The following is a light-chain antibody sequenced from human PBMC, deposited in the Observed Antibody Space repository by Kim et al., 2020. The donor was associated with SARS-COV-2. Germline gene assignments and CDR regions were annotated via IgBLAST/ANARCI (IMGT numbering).Light chain of an antibody. V-gene: IGLV3-19*01. Sequence: SSELTQDPAVSVALGQTVRITCQGDSLRSYYASWYQQKPGQAPVLVIYGKNNRPSGIPDRFSGSSSGNTASLTITRAQAEDEADYYCNSRDSSGNHRWVFGGGTQLTVL. J-gene: IGLJ3*02. CDR2: GKN. CDR3: NSRDSSGNHRWV. CDR1: SLRSYY.